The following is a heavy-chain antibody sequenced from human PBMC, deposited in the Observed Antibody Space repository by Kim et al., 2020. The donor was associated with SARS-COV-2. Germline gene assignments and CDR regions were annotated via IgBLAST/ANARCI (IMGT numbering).Heavy chain of an antibody. J-gene: IGHJ3*02. CDR3: ARDRLPSAGIGMVALDI. Sequence: ASVKVSCKASGYIFTTYGITWVRQAPGQGPEWMGWISPHNGFINYADNLQGRVTMTTDTPTTTAYMELRNLRSDDTAVYYCARDRLPSAGIGMVALDIWGQGTKVTVSS. D-gene: IGHD2-2*01. V-gene: IGHV1-18*01. CDR2: ISPHNGFI. CDR1: GYIFTTYG.